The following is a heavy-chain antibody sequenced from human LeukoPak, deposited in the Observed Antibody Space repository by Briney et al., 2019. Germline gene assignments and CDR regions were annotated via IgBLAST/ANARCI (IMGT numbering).Heavy chain of an antibody. CDR2: IRSKAYGGTT. Sequence: GGSLRLSCTASGFTFGDYAMSWVRQAPGKGLEWVGFIRSKAYGGTTVYAASVKGRFTISRDDSKSIAYLQMNSLKTEDTAVYYCTRDVAMYYYDSSGYIYWGQGTLVTVSS. D-gene: IGHD3-22*01. CDR3: TRDVAMYYYDSSGYIY. J-gene: IGHJ4*02. V-gene: IGHV3-49*04. CDR1: GFTFGDYA.